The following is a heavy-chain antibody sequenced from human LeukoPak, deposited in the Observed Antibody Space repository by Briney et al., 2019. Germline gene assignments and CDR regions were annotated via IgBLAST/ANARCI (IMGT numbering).Heavy chain of an antibody. Sequence: GGSLRLSCAASGFTFSSYCMHWAPQGPGKGLVYVSRISTDGSSTDYADSVKGRFTISRENAKNTLYLQMNSLRAEDTAVYYCARTRTLPIAGGFDTWGQGSLVTVSS. D-gene: IGHD3-16*01. CDR2: ISTDGSST. J-gene: IGHJ5*02. V-gene: IGHV3-74*01. CDR3: ARTRTLPIAGGFDT. CDR1: GFTFSSYC.